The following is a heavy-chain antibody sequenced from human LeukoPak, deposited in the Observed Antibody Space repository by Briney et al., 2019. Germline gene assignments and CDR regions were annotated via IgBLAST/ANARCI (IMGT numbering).Heavy chain of an antibody. V-gene: IGHV4-34*01. Sequence: SKTLSLTCAVYGGSFSGYYWSWIRQTPGKGLEWIGEINHSGSTNYNPSLKSRVTISVDTSKNQFSLKLSSVTAADTAVYYCAREVGRAAAPYYYYGMDVWGQGTTVTVSS. CDR1: GGSFSGYY. CDR2: INHSGST. CDR3: AREVGRAAAPYYYYGMDV. D-gene: IGHD6-13*01. J-gene: IGHJ6*02.